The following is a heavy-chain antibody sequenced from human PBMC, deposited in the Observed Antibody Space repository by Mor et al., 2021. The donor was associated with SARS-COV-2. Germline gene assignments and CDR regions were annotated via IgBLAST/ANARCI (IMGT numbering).Heavy chain of an antibody. D-gene: IGHD2-2*02. CDR2: IVYEGSYK. Sequence: EWVSTIVYEGSYKYYADSVKGRFTISRDNSKSTLYLQIDSLRPEDTAVYYCAKDRSNFNPNLAYTYYYYGMD. J-gene: IGHJ6*01. CDR3: AKDRSNFNPNLAYTYYYYGMD. V-gene: IGHV3-30*18.